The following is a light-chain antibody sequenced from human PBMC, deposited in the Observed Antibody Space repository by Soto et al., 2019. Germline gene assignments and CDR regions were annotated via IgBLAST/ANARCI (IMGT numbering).Light chain of an antibody. V-gene: IGKV1-17*01. CDR3: LQHDNFPWT. Sequence: DIQMTQSPSSLSASVRDRVTITFRASQSISSYLNWYQQKPGKAPKLLIYAASSLQSGVPSRFSGSGSGTEFTLTISSLQPEDFETYYCLQHDNFPWTFGQGTKVDI. CDR2: AAS. J-gene: IGKJ1*01. CDR1: QSISSY.